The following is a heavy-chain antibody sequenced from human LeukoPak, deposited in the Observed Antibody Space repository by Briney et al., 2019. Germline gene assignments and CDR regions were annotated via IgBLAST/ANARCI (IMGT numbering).Heavy chain of an antibody. Sequence: PGGSLRLSCATSGFTFDDYGMSWVRQAPGKGLEWVSGINWNGGSTGYADSVKGRSSISRDNAKNALYLQMNSLRAEDTALYYCASGVVAANYFDYWGQGTLVTVSS. CDR3: ASGVVAANYFDY. V-gene: IGHV3-20*04. CDR2: INWNGGST. CDR1: GFTFDDYG. J-gene: IGHJ4*02. D-gene: IGHD2-15*01.